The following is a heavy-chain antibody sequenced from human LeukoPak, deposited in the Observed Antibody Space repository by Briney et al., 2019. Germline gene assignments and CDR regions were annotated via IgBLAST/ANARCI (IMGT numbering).Heavy chain of an antibody. CDR2: IYYSGST. Sequence: SETLSLTCTVSGGSISSYYWSWIRQPPGKGLEWIGYIYYSGSTNYNPSLKSRVTISVDTSKNQFSLKLSSVTAADTAVYYCARHPSGWPRNPGYYFDYWGQGTLVTVSS. CDR3: ARHPSGWPRNPGYYFDY. V-gene: IGHV4-59*01. J-gene: IGHJ4*02. D-gene: IGHD6-19*01. CDR1: GGSISSYY.